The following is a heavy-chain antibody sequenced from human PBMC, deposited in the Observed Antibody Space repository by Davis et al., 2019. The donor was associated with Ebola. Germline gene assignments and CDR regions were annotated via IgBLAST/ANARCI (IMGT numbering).Heavy chain of an antibody. D-gene: IGHD6-6*01. V-gene: IGHV7-4-1*02. CDR1: GYTFTSYD. CDR3: ARSGAARRGGNWFDP. CDR2: INTNTGNP. Sequence: AASVKVSCKASGYTFTSYDINWVRQAPGQGLEWMGWINTNTGNPTYAQGFTGRFVFSLDTSVSTAYLQISSLKAEDTAVYYCARSGAARRGGNWFDPWGQGTLVTVSS. J-gene: IGHJ5*02.